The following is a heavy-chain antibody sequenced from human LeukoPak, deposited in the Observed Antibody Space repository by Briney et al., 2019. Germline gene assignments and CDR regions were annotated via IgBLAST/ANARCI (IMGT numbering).Heavy chain of an antibody. Sequence: PGGSLRFSCAASEFTFSNYSVNWVRQAPGKGLEWVSYISSSSSTIYYADSVKGRFTISRDNAKNSVYLQMNSLRAEDTAVYYCVRDPSYSSGWYPYLFDYWGQGTQVTVSS. CDR3: VRDPSYSSGWYPYLFDY. CDR1: EFTFSNYS. CDR2: ISSSSSTI. J-gene: IGHJ4*02. V-gene: IGHV3-48*01. D-gene: IGHD6-13*01.